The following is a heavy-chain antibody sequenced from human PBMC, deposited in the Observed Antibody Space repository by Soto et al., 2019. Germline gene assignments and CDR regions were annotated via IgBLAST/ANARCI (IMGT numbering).Heavy chain of an antibody. CDR1: GFPFSSYS. V-gene: IGHV3-21*01. CDR2: ISSSSSYI. D-gene: IGHD4-17*01. CDR3: ARVSTVTTDAFDI. J-gene: IGHJ3*02. Sequence: GGSLRLSCAASGFPFSSYSMNWVRQAPGKGLEWVSSISSSSSYIYYADSVKGRFTISRDNAKNSLYLQMNSLRAEDTAVYYCARVSTVTTDAFDIWGQGAMVTVSS.